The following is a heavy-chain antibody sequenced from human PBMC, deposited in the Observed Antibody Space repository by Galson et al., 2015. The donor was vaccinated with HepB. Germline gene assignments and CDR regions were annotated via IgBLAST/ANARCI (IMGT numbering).Heavy chain of an antibody. J-gene: IGHJ3*02. D-gene: IGHD3-3*01. V-gene: IGHV3-73*01. CDR3: TSPGVVIMTGDAFDI. CDR1: GFTFSGSA. CDR2: IRSKANSYAT. Sequence: SLRLSCAASGFTFSGSAMHWVRQASGKGLEWVGRIRSKANSYATAYAASVKGRFTISRDDSKNTAYLQMNSLKTEDTAVYYCTSPGVVIMTGDAFDIWGQGTMVTVSS.